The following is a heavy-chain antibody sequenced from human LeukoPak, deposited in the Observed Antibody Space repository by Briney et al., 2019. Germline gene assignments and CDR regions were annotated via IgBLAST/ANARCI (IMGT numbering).Heavy chain of an antibody. V-gene: IGHV6-1*01. CDR3: AREGVRESTGWNAFDY. J-gene: IGHJ4*02. D-gene: IGHD6-19*01. CDR2: TYYRSKWYI. CDR1: GGSVSSNNGA. Sequence: SQTLSLTCVISGGSVSSNNGAWNWIRQSPSRGLEWLGRTYYRSKWYIDYAVSVKSRISIKPDTSKNQFTLQLNSVTPDDTAEDYCAREGVRESTGWNAFDYRGQGTLVTVAS.